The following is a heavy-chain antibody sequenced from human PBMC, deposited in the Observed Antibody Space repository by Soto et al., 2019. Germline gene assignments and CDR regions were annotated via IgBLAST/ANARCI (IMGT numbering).Heavy chain of an antibody. CDR1: GYTFTSYW. CDR2: IYPGDSDT. D-gene: IGHD6-19*01. V-gene: IGHV5-51*01. Sequence: GESRKLSCKGSGYTFTSYWIGSVRQMSGKGLEGMGIIYPGDSDTRYSPSFQGQVTISADKAINTAYLQWNSLKAPDSARYYYARPCSSRHSLPFDYRGQGGLVTLPS. J-gene: IGHJ4*02. CDR3: ARPCSSRHSLPFDY.